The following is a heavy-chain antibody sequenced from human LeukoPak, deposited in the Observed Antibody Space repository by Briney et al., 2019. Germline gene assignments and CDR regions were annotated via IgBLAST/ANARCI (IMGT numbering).Heavy chain of an antibody. J-gene: IGHJ4*02. Sequence: GGSLRLSCAASGFTVSSNYVSWVRQAPGKGLEWVSVIYSGGGTYYADSVKGRFTISRDNSKNTLSLQMNSLRAEDTAVYYCVRNLAVAGTCFDSWGQGTLVTVSS. CDR2: IYSGGGT. CDR3: VRNLAVAGTCFDS. CDR1: GFTVSSNY. D-gene: IGHD6-19*01. V-gene: IGHV3-53*01.